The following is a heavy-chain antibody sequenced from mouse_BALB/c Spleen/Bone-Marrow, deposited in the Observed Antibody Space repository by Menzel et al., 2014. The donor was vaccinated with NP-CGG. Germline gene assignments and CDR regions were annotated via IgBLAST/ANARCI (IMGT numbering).Heavy chain of an antibody. CDR2: ISSGGSYT. CDR1: GFTFSSXA. V-gene: IGHV5-9-3*01. D-gene: IGHD2-4*01. CDR3: ARHGITRLLDY. Sequence: EVKLVESGGGLVKPGGSLKLSCAASGFTFSSXAXSWVXQTPXXRLEWVATISSGGSYTYYPDSVKGRFTISRDNAKNTLYLQMSSLRSEDTAMYYCARHGITRLLDYWGQGTTLTVSS. J-gene: IGHJ2*01.